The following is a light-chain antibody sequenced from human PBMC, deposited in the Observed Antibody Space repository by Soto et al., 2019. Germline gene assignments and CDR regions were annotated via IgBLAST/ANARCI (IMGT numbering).Light chain of an antibody. V-gene: IGKV1-39*01. CDR2: AAS. J-gene: IGKJ1*01. CDR1: QSLSSY. CDR3: QQSYSTIWT. Sequence: DIQMTQSPSSLSASVGDRVTITCRARQSLSSYLNWYQQKPGKAPKLLIYAASSLQSGVPSRFSGSGSGTDFTLTISSLQPEDFETYYWQQSYSTIWTLGQGTKVEIK.